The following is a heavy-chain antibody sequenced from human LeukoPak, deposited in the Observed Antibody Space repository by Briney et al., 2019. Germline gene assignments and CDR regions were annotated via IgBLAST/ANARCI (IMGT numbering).Heavy chain of an antibody. CDR1: GYTFTGYY. J-gene: IGHJ5*02. Sequence: ASVKVSCKASGYTFTGYYMHWVRQAPGQGLEWMGWIKPNSGGTNYAQKFQGRVTMTRDTSISTAYMELSRLRSDDTAVYYCARDGPYSSGRAPWFDPWGQGTLVTVSS. D-gene: IGHD6-19*01. V-gene: IGHV1-2*02. CDR3: ARDGPYSSGRAPWFDP. CDR2: IKPNSGGT.